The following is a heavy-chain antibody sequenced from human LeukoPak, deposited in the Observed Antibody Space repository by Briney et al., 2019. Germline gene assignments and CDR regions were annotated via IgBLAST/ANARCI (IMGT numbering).Heavy chain of an antibody. CDR3: ARQITSHGTWGWDVIDY. D-gene: IGHD3-16*01. Sequence: SGTLSLTCAVSGGSISNNNWWSWVRQPPGMGLEWIGEIYHSGSTNQNPSLKSRVTISVDTSKKQFSLKLTSVTAADTAVYYCARQITSHGTWGWDVIDYWGQGTLVTVSS. CDR1: GGSISNNNW. J-gene: IGHJ4*02. CDR2: IYHSGST. V-gene: IGHV4-4*02.